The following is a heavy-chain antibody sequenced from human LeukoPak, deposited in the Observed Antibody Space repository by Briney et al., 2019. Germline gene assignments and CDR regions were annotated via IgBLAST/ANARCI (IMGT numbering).Heavy chain of an antibody. CDR3: AKASYSGIAAASISFDY. Sequence: GGSLRLSCAASGFTFDDYVMHWVRQAPGKGLEWVSGISWNSGSIGYADSVKGRFTISRDNAKNSLYLQMNSLRAEDTALYYCAKASYSGIAAASISFDYWGQGTLVTVSS. CDR1: GFTFDDYV. V-gene: IGHV3-9*01. J-gene: IGHJ4*02. CDR2: ISWNSGSI. D-gene: IGHD6-13*01.